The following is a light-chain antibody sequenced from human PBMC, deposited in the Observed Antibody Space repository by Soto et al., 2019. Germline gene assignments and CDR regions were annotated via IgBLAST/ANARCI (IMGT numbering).Light chain of an antibody. CDR1: QSVSSY. CDR2: DAS. Sequence: EIVLTQSPATLSLSPGERATLSCSASQSVSSYLAWYQQKPGQAPRLLIYDASNRATGIPARFGGSGSGTDFTLTISSLEPEDFAVYYCQQRSNWHLTFGGGTKVEIK. CDR3: QQRSNWHLT. V-gene: IGKV3-11*01. J-gene: IGKJ4*01.